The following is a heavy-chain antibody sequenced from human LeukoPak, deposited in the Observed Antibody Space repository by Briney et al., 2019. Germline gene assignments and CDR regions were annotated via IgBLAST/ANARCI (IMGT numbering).Heavy chain of an antibody. CDR1: GFTVSSNY. CDR2: IYSGGST. V-gene: IGHV3-53*01. D-gene: IGHD2-2*01. Sequence: PGGSLRLSCAASGFTVSSNYMSWVRQAPGEGLEWVSVIYSGGSTYYADSVKGRFTISRDSSKNTLYLQMNSLRAEDTAVYYCARRDCSSITCSFDYWGQGTLVTVSS. CDR3: ARRDCSSITCSFDY. J-gene: IGHJ4*02.